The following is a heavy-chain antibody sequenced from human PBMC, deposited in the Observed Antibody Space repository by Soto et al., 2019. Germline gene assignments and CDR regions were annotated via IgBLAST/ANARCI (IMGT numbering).Heavy chain of an antibody. V-gene: IGHV1-46*01. CDR3: ARDRSAAAATGYFDY. D-gene: IGHD6-13*01. J-gene: IGHJ4*02. CDR2: INPSGGST. Sequence: ASVKVSCKASGYTFTSYYMHWVRQAPGQGLGWMGIINPSGGSTSYAQKFQGRVTMTRDTSTSTVYMELSSLRSEDTAVYYCARDRSAAAATGYFDYWGQGTLVTVSS. CDR1: GYTFTSYY.